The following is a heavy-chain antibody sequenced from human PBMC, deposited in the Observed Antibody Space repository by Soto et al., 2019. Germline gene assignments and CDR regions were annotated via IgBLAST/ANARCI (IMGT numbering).Heavy chain of an antibody. D-gene: IGHD6-19*01. CDR2: INAGNGNT. Sequence: ASVKVSCKASGYTLTSYAMHWVRQAPGQRLEWMGWINAGNGNTKYSQKFQGRVTITRDTSASTAYMELSSLRSEDTAVYYCARSAGEKPFDYWGQGTLVTVSS. CDR3: ARSAGEKPFDY. J-gene: IGHJ4*02. V-gene: IGHV1-3*01. CDR1: GYTLTSYA.